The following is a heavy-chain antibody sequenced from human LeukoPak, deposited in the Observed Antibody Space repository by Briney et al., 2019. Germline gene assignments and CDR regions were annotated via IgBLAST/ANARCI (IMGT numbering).Heavy chain of an antibody. CDR3: AREGYYYDSSGYYLYFDY. V-gene: IGHV3-33*01. CDR2: IWYDGSNK. CDR1: GFTFSSYG. D-gene: IGHD3-22*01. J-gene: IGHJ4*02. Sequence: PGGSLRLFCAASGFTFSSYGMHWVRQAPGKGLEWVAVIWYDGSNKYYADSVKGRFTISRDNSKNTLYLQMNSLRAEDTAVYYCAREGYYYDSSGYYLYFDYWGQGTLVTVSS.